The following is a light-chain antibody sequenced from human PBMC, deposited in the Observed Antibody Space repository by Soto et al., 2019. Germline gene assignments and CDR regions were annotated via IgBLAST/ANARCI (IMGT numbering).Light chain of an antibody. CDR2: GAS. CDR1: QSVSSN. J-gene: IGKJ4*01. Sequence: EIVMTQSPATLSVSPGERATFSCRASQSVSSNLAWYQQKPGQVPRLLIYGASTRATGIPATFSGSGSGTEFTLTISSLQSEDFAVYYCQQYNNWPPLTFGGGTKVEIK. CDR3: QQYNNWPPLT. V-gene: IGKV3-15*01.